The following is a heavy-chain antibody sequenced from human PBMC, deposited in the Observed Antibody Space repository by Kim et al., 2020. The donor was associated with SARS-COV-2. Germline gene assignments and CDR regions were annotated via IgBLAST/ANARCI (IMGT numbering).Heavy chain of an antibody. CDR1: GFTFGDYA. Sequence: GGSLRLSCAVSGFTFGDYAMHWVRQAPGKGLEWVSGIKWNSNHIAYADSVKGRFTISRDNAKNSLYLQMNSLRGEDTALYYCAKDRDSSSSGNFDYWGQG. J-gene: IGHJ4*02. CDR3: AKDRDSSSSGNFDY. D-gene: IGHD6-6*01. V-gene: IGHV3-9*01. CDR2: IKWNSNHI.